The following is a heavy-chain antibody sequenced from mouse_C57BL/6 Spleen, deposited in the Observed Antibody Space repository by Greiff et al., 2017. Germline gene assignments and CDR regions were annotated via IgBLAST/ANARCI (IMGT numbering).Heavy chain of an antibody. CDR1: GFTFSDYG. Sequence: EVKLMESGGGLVKPGGSLKLSCAASGFTFSDYGMHWVRQAPEKGLEWVAYISNGSSTIYYADTVKGRFTISRDNAKNTLFLQMTSLRSEDTAMYYCARTDYYGSSYEYFDVWGTGTTVTVSS. J-gene: IGHJ1*03. V-gene: IGHV5-17*01. CDR3: ARTDYYGSSYEYFDV. CDR2: ISNGSSTI. D-gene: IGHD1-1*01.